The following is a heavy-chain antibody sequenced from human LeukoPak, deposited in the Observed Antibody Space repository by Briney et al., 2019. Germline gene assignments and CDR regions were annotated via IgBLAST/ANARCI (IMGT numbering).Heavy chain of an antibody. D-gene: IGHD6-19*01. CDR2: ISGSGGST. V-gene: IGHV3-23*01. CDR3: ASRRIAVAGTVGYYGMDV. Sequence: GGSLRLSCAASGFTFSSYAMSWVRQAPGKGLEWVSAISGSGGSTYYADSVKGRFTISRDNSKSTLYLQMNSLRAEDTAVYYCASRRIAVAGTVGYYGMDVWGQGTTVTVSS. CDR1: GFTFSSYA. J-gene: IGHJ6*02.